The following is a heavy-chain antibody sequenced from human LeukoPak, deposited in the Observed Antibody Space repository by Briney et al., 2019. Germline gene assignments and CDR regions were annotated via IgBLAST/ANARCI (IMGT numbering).Heavy chain of an antibody. Sequence: PGGSLRLSCAASGFTFSSYWMHWVRQAPGKGLEWVANIKLDGTEKYYVDSVKGRFTISRDNAKNSLYLQMNSLRAEDTAVYYCAKGCSSTSCYGDWGQGTLVTVSS. CDR1: GFTFSSYW. V-gene: IGHV3-7*02. CDR3: AKGCSSTSCYGD. D-gene: IGHD2-2*01. CDR2: IKLDGTEK. J-gene: IGHJ4*02.